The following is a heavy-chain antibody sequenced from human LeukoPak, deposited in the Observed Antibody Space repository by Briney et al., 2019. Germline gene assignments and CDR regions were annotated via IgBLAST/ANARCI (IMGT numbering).Heavy chain of an antibody. V-gene: IGHV3-72*01. D-gene: IGHD1-26*01. J-gene: IGHJ4*02. Sequence: PGGSLRLSCAVSGFTLNDHYIDWVRQAPGKGLEWVGRSRNKANSYTTEYAASVKGRFTISRDDSKNSVFLQMNSLKTEDTAFYYCTRVGLGTTKDFDQWGQGTLVTVSS. CDR2: SRNKANSYTT. CDR1: GFTLNDHY. CDR3: TRVGLGTTKDFDQ.